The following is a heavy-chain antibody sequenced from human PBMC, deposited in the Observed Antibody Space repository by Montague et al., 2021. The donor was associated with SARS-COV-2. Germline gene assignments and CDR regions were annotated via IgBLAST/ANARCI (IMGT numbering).Heavy chain of an antibody. CDR1: DGSISHYY. J-gene: IGHJ4*02. CDR2: IHFSGST. D-gene: IGHD2-15*01. Sequence: SETLSLTCTVSDGSISHYYWNWIRQPPGKGLEWIGYIHFSGSTNYNPSLKSRVAISLDSSENQFSLKLSSVTAADTAVYYCSRHPPGSARDECWGQGILVTVSS. V-gene: IGHV4-59*08. CDR3: SRHPPGSARDEC.